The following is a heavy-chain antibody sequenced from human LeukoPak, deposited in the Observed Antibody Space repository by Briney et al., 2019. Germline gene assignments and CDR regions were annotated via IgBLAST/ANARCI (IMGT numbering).Heavy chain of an antibody. CDR3: ARDWAAVTISWFVP. D-gene: IGHD4-17*01. CDR1: GFTFSSYA. V-gene: IGHV3-30-3*01. CDR2: ISYDGSNK. Sequence: GGSLRLSCAASGFTFSSYAMHWVRQAPGKGLEWVAVISYDGSNKYYADSVKGRFTISRDNSKNTLYLQMNSLRAEDTAVYYCARDWAAVTISWFVPWGQGTLVTVSS. J-gene: IGHJ5*02.